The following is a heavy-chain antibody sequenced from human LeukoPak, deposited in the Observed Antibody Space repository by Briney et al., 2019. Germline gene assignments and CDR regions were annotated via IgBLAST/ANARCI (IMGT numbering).Heavy chain of an antibody. D-gene: IGHD6-19*01. Sequence: PSETLSLTCTVSGGSISSYYWNWIRQPPGKGLEWIGYVYYSGSTHYNPSLKSRVTISVDTSKNQFSLKLSSVTAADTAVYFCARQLRGEAVAGHLQPFDYWGQGTLVTVSS. J-gene: IGHJ4*02. CDR2: VYYSGST. V-gene: IGHV4-59*08. CDR3: ARQLRGEAVAGHLQPFDY. CDR1: GGSISSYY.